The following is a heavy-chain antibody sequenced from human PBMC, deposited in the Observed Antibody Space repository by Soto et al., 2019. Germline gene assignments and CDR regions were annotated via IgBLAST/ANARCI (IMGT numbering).Heavy chain of an antibody. V-gene: IGHV1-3*01. D-gene: IGHD5-12*01. CDR2: INAGNGDT. Sequence: ASVKVSCKASGYIFTNYTIHWVRQAPGQRLEWMGWINAGNGDTKYSQKFQGRVAITRDTSASTAYMELSSLRSEDTAVYYCARARSLVVTNWGQGTLVTVS. CDR1: GYIFTNYT. J-gene: IGHJ4*02. CDR3: ARARSLVVTN.